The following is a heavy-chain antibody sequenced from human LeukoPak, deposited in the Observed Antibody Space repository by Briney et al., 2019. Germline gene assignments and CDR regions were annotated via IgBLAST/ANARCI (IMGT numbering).Heavy chain of an antibody. J-gene: IGHJ3*02. Sequence: ASVKVSCKASGYTFTSYGISWVRQAPGQGLEWMGWISAYNGNTNYAQKFQGWVTMTRDTSISTAYMELSRLRSDDTAVYYCARGRITMVRGDDDAFDIWGQGTMVTVSS. D-gene: IGHD3-10*01. V-gene: IGHV1-18*01. CDR2: ISAYNGNT. CDR1: GYTFTSYG. CDR3: ARGRITMVRGDDDAFDI.